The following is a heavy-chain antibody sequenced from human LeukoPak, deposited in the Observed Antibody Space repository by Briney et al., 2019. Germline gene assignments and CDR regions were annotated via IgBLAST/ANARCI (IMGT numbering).Heavy chain of an antibody. Sequence: SETLSLTCAVSGGSISSGGYSWSWIRQPPGKGLEWIGYIYHSGSTYYNPSLKSRVTISVDRSKNQFSLKLSSVTAADTAVYYCARDKYYYYYIDVWGKGTTVTVSS. V-gene: IGHV4-30-2*01. CDR1: GGSISSGGYS. J-gene: IGHJ6*03. CDR3: ARDKYYYYYIDV. CDR2: IYHSGST.